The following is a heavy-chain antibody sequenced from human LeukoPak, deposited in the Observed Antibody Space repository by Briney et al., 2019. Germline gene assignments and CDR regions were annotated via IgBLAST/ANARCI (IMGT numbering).Heavy chain of an antibody. J-gene: IGHJ6*02. Sequence: PGGSLRLSCAASGFTFSSYAMSWVRQAPGKGLEWVSAISGSGGSTYYADSVKGRFTISRDNSKNTLYLQMNSLRAEDTAVYYCAKTIAVAGTSSEYYYYGMDVWGQGTTVTVSS. CDR2: ISGSGGST. D-gene: IGHD6-19*01. V-gene: IGHV3-23*01. CDR1: GFTFSSYA. CDR3: AKTIAVAGTSSEYYYYGMDV.